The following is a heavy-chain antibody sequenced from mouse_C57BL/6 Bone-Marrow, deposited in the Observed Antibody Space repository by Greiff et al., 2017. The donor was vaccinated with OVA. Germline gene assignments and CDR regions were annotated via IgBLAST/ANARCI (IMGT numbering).Heavy chain of an antibody. Sequence: QVQLKQPGTELVKPGASVKLSCKASGYTFTSYWMHWVKQRPGQGLEWIGNINPSNGGTNYNEQFKSKATLTVDTSSSTAYMQLSSLTSEDSAVYYGAYYSNSWFAYWGQGTLVTVSA. CDR2: INPSNGGT. CDR1: GYTFTSYW. V-gene: IGHV1-53*01. CDR3: AYYSNSWFAY. D-gene: IGHD2-5*01. J-gene: IGHJ3*01.